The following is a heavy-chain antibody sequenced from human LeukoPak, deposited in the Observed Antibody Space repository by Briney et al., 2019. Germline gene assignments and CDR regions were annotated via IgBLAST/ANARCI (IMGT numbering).Heavy chain of an antibody. CDR3: ARGAYGDYGRGY. V-gene: IGHV3-48*03. J-gene: IGHJ4*02. Sequence: GGSLRLSCAASGFTFSSYEMNWVRQAPGKGLEWVSYIYSSGSTTKYADSVKGRFTISRDNAKNSLHLRMSSLRVEDTAVYYCARGAYGDYGRGYWGQGTLVTVSS. D-gene: IGHD4-17*01. CDR1: GFTFSSYE. CDR2: IYSSGSTT.